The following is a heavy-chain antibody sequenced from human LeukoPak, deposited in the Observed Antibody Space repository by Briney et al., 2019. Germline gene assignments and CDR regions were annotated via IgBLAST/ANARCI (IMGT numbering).Heavy chain of an antibody. Sequence: GGSLRLSCAASGFTFSSYWMSWVRHAPAKGLECVANIKEDGSEKYYVDSVKGRFTISRDNAKNSLYLQMISLSAEDTAVYYCARNRSRLDYWGQGTLVTVSS. CDR3: ARNRSRLDY. CDR2: IKEDGSEK. CDR1: GFTFSSYW. D-gene: IGHD3-16*02. J-gene: IGHJ4*02. V-gene: IGHV3-7*05.